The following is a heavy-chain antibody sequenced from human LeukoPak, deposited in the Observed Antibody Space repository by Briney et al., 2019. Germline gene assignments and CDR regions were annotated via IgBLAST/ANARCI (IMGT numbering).Heavy chain of an antibody. CDR3: ARPPTTAVDY. J-gene: IGHJ4*02. V-gene: IGHV3-30*03. CDR2: ISYDGSNK. Sequence: GRSLRLSCAASGFTFSSYGMHWVRQAPGKGLEWVAVISYDGSNKYYADSVKGRFTISRDNSKNTLYLQMNSLRAEDTAVYYCARPPTTAVDYWGQGTLVTVSS. D-gene: IGHD4-23*01. CDR1: GFTFSSYG.